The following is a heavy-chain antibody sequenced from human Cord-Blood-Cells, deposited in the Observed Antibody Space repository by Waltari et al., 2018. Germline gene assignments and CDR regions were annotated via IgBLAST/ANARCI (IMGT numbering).Heavy chain of an antibody. CDR2: IIPDFGNA. Sequence: QVKLVRSGAEVKKPGSSVKVSCKASGGTFSSYAISWVRRAPGQGLEWMGGIIPDFGNANYAQKFQGRVTSTADEPTSTAYMELSSLRSEDTAVYYCARSWNDNWFDPWGQGTLVTVSS. CDR1: GGTFSSYA. CDR3: ARSWNDNWFDP. J-gene: IGHJ5*02. V-gene: IGHV1-69*01. D-gene: IGHD1-1*01.